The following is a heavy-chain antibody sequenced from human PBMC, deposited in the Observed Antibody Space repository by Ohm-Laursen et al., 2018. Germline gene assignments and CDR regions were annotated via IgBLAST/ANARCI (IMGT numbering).Heavy chain of an antibody. CDR1: GFTFSTYA. CDR2: IYSGGGT. CDR3: TTWDSLGGTKGGFDY. V-gene: IGHV3-23*03. D-gene: IGHD1-26*01. Sequence: SLRLSCAASGFTFSTYAMSWVRQAPGKGLEWVSLIYSGGGTHYAAPVKGRFTISREDSKNTLYLQMNSLKTEDTAMYYCTTWDSLGGTKGGFDYWGQGTLVTVSP. J-gene: IGHJ4*02.